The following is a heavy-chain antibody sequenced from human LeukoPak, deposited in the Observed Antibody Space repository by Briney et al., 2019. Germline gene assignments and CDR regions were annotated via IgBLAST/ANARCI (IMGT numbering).Heavy chain of an antibody. V-gene: IGHV3-23*01. D-gene: IGHD3-10*01. CDR3: ARFPEDRYGSGFDY. CDR2: VSGSGGST. Sequence: GGALRLSCAASGFTFSSYGMSWVRQAPGKGLEWVSAVSGSGGSTYYADSVKGRFTISRDNSKNTLYLQMNSLRAEDTALYYCARFPEDRYGSGFDYWGQGTLVTVSS. J-gene: IGHJ4*02. CDR1: GFTFSSYG.